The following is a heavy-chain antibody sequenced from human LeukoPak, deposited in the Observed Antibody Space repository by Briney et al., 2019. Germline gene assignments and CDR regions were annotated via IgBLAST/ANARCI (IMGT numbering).Heavy chain of an antibody. CDR1: GFTFSSYA. J-gene: IGHJ4*02. CDR2: ISGSGGST. V-gene: IGHV3-23*01. Sequence: GGSLRLSCAASGFTFSSYAMSWVRQAPGKGLEWVSAISGSGGSTYYADSVKGRFTISRDISKNTLYLQMNSLRAEDTAVYYCAKDKRAAAGTTGDYWGQGTLVTVSS. D-gene: IGHD6-13*01. CDR3: AKDKRAAAGTTGDY.